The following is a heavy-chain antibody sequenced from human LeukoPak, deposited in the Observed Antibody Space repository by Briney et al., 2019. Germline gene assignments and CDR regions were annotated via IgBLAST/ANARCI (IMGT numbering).Heavy chain of an antibody. CDR2: ISSSSSYI. J-gene: IGHJ3*02. Sequence: GGSLRLSCAASGFTFSSYSMNWVRQAPGKGLEWVSSISSSSSYIYYADSVKGRFTISRDNAKNSLYLQMNSLRAEDTAVYYCARAAIITILGVVTHGAFDIWGQGTMVTVSS. D-gene: IGHD3-3*01. CDR3: ARAAIITILGVVTHGAFDI. CDR1: GFTFSSYS. V-gene: IGHV3-21*01.